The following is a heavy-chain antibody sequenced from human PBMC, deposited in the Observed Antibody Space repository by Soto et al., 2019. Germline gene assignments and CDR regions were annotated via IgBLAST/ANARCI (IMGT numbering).Heavy chain of an antibody. J-gene: IGHJ5*02. D-gene: IGHD2-15*01. CDR1: GGSFSGYY. CDR2: INHSGGA. CDR3: ARGELGYCCNWFDP. Sequence: PSETLSLTCAVYGGSFSGYYWSWIRQPPGKGLEWIGEINHSGGANYNPSLQSRVTISVDTSKNQFSLKLSSVTAADTAVYYCARGELGYCCNWFDPWGQGTLVTVSS. V-gene: IGHV4-34*01.